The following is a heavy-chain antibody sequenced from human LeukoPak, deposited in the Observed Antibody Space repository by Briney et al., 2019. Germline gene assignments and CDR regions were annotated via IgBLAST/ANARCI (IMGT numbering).Heavy chain of an antibody. CDR2: ISSSSSYI. CDR1: GFTFSSYS. J-gene: IGHJ4*02. Sequence: GGSLRLSCAASGFTFSSYSMNWVRQAPGKGLEWVSSISSSSSYIYYADSVKGRFTISRDNSKNTLYLQVNSLRAEDTAVYYCAKGGKWDVTPFDYWGQGTLVTVSS. V-gene: IGHV3-21*04. CDR3: AKGGKWDVTPFDY. D-gene: IGHD1-26*01.